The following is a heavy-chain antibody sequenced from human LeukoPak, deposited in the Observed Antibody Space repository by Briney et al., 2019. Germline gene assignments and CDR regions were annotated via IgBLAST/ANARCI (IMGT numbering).Heavy chain of an antibody. D-gene: IGHD5-18*01. Sequence: ASVKVSCKASGYTCTCYAMNWVRQAPGQGLEWMGLINTNTGNPTYAQGFTGRFVFSLDTSVSTAYLQISSLKAEDTAVYYCARDPIRGYSYGLIDYWGQGTMITVSS. V-gene: IGHV7-4-1*02. CDR2: INTNTGNP. CDR1: GYTCTCYA. J-gene: IGHJ4*02. CDR3: ARDPIRGYSYGLIDY.